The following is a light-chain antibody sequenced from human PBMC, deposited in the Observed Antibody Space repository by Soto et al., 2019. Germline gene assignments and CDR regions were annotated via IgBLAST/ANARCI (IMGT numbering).Light chain of an antibody. J-gene: IGKJ4*01. V-gene: IGKV1D-13*01. Sequence: AIHFAHSASSRSSSLVERVAITCRASQGISSALAWYQQKPGKAPKLLIYDASSLESGVPSRFSGSGSGTDFTLTISSLQPEDFATYYCQQFNNYPLTFGGGTKVDIK. CDR1: QGISSA. CDR2: DAS. CDR3: QQFNNYPLT.